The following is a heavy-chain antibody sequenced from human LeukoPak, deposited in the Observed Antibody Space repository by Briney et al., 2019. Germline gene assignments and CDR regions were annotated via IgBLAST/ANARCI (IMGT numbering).Heavy chain of an antibody. CDR2: VSSSGSTT. Sequence: PGGSLRLSCAAPGFTFSSYEMNWVRQAPGKGLEWVSHVSSSGSTTYYADSVKGRFTISRDNAKNSLYLQMNSLRAEDTAVYYCARDSDSDYWGQGTLVTVSS. CDR1: GFTFSSYE. CDR3: ARDSDSDY. D-gene: IGHD3-10*01. V-gene: IGHV3-48*03. J-gene: IGHJ4*02.